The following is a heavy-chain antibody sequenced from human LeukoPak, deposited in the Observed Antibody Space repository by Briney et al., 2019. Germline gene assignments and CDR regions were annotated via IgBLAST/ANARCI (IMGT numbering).Heavy chain of an antibody. CDR3: ERHRTYGRNSLHD. CDR1: GGSISSYY. D-gene: IGHD4-17*01. Sequence: SETLSLTCTVSGGSISSYYWSWIRQPPGKGLEWIGYIYYSGSTNYNPSLKSRVTISVDTSKNQFSLKLSSVTAADTAVYYCERHRTYGRNSLHDWGKGALGTVSA. CDR2: IYYSGST. J-gene: IGHJ4*02. V-gene: IGHV4-59*08.